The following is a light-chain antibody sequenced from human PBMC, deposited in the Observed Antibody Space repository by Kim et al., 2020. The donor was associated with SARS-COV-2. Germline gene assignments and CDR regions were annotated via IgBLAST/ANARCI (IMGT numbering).Light chain of an antibody. CDR2: GKN. V-gene: IGLV3-19*01. CDR1: SLRSYY. CDR3: NSRDSRGNHLV. Sequence: SSVLTQDPAVSVALGQTVRITCQGDSLRSYYASWYQQKPGQAPVLVIYGKNNRPSGIPDRFSGSSSGNTASLTITGTQAEDEADYYCNSRDSRGNHLVFGGGTKLTVL. J-gene: IGLJ3*02.